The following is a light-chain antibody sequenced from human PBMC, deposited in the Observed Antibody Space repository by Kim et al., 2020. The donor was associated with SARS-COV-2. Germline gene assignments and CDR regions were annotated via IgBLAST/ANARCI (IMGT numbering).Light chain of an antibody. CDR2: AAS. Sequence: DIQMTQSPSSLSASVGDRVTITCRASQAISNYLAWYQQKPGKVPELLVYAASALQSGVSSRFSGSGSGTEFTLTISSLQPEDVATYYCQKYNRSHRTFGQGTKVDIK. CDR1: QAISNY. CDR3: QKYNRSHRT. J-gene: IGKJ1*01. V-gene: IGKV1-27*01.